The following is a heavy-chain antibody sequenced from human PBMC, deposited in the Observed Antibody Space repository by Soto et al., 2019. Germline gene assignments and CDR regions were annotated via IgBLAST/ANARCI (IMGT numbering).Heavy chain of an antibody. J-gene: IGHJ2*01. D-gene: IGHD2-21*02. Sequence: QVQLVQSGAEVKKPGASVKVSCKASGYIFTSYGISWVRQAPGQGLEWMGWISGYNGDANYAPKLQGRVTVTTDTSTSTAYMELRGLRSDDTAVYYCASDLRGFDGGNSVYFDLWGRGTLLTVSS. CDR3: ASDLRGFDGGNSVYFDL. V-gene: IGHV1-18*01. CDR1: GYIFTSYG. CDR2: ISGYNGDA.